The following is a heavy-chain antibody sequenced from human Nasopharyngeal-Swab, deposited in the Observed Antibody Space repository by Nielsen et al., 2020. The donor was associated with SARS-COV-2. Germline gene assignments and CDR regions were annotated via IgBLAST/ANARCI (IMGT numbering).Heavy chain of an antibody. D-gene: IGHD3-9*01. CDR2: ISYDGSNK. CDR3: AKDLKYYDILTGYMQISYPRHYYYYGMDV. J-gene: IGHJ6*02. V-gene: IGHV3-30*19. CDR1: GFTFSSYG. Sequence: GGSLRLSCAASGFTFSSYGMHWVRQAPGKGLEWVAVISYDGSNKYYADSVKGRFTISRDNSMNTLYLQMNSLRAEDTAVYYCAKDLKYYDILTGYMQISYPRHYYYYGMDVWGQGTTVTVSS.